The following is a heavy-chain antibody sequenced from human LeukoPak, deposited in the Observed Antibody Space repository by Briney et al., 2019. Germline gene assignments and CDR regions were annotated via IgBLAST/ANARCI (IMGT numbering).Heavy chain of an antibody. CDR3: ARGGYDFWSGSHKNNWFDP. CDR1: GFTFDDYA. V-gene: IGHV3-9*01. Sequence: GGSLRLSCAASGFTFDDYAMHWVRQAPGKGLEWVSGISWNSGSIGYADSVKGRFTISRDNAKNTLYLQMNSLRAEDTAVYYCARGGYDFWSGSHKNNWFDPWGQGTLVTVSS. J-gene: IGHJ5*02. D-gene: IGHD3-3*01. CDR2: ISWNSGSI.